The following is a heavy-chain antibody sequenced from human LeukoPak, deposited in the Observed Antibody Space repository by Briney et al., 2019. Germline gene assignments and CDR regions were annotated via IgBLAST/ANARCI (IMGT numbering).Heavy chain of an antibody. CDR2: IIPIFGTA. J-gene: IGHJ4*02. V-gene: IGHV1-69*13. D-gene: IGHD5-12*01. Sequence: SVKVSCKASGGTFSSYAISWVRQAPGQGLEWMGGIIPIFGTANYAQEFQGRVTITADESTSTAYMELSSLRSEDAAVYYCARGYSGYDCDYWGQGTLVTVSS. CDR1: GGTFSSYA. CDR3: ARGYSGYDCDY.